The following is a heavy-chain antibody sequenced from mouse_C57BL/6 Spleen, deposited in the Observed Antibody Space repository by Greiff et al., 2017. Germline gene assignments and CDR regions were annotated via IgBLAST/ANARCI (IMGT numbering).Heavy chain of an antibody. D-gene: IGHD2-3*01. CDR3: AREDGYYYAMDY. CDR1: GYAFSSYW. J-gene: IGHJ4*01. Sequence: VKLVESGAELVKPGASVKISCKASGYAFSSYWMNWVKQRPGKGLEWIGQIYPGDGDTNYNGKFKGKATLTADKSSSTAYMQLSSLTSEDSAVYFCAREDGYYYAMDYWGQGTSVTVSS. CDR2: IYPGDGDT. V-gene: IGHV1-80*01.